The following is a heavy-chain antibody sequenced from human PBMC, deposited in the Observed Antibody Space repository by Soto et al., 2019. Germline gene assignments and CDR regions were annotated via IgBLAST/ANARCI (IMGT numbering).Heavy chain of an antibody. J-gene: IGHJ4*02. CDR2: IIPILGTA. D-gene: IGHD3-22*01. CDR1: GGSFSSFS. V-gene: IGHV1-69*01. Sequence: QVILAQSGAEVKKPGSSVKVSCKVSGGSFSSFSINWVRQAPGQRFEWMGGIIPILGTANFTQKFQDRVTFTADESTATAYMTLSSLTSEDTAFYYCTSFDSNGYYPQNHYWGPGTQVPVSS. CDR3: TSFDSNGYYPQNHY.